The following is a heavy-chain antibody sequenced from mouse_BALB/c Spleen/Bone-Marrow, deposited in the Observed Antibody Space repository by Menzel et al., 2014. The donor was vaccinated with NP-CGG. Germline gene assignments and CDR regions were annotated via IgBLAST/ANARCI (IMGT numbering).Heavy chain of an antibody. CDR3: ASQTGTWFAY. J-gene: IGHJ3*01. CDR2: ISSGGDYT. V-gene: IGHV5-6*01. Sequence: EVKLMESGGDLVKSGGSLKLSCAASGFTFSTYGMSWVRQTPDKRLEWVATISSGGDYTYYPDSVKGRFTISRDNAKSPLYLQMSSLKSEGTGMYYCASQTGTWFAYWGRGTLVTVSA. CDR1: GFTFSTYG. D-gene: IGHD4-1*01.